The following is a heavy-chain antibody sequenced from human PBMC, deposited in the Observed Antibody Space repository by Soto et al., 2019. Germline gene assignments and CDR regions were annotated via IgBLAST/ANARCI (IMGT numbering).Heavy chain of an antibody. Sequence: GGSLRLSCAASGFTFSSYSMTWVRQAPGKGLEWVSAISGSGSSTYYADSVKGRFTISRDNSKNTVFLQMNSLRADDTAVYYCAKAKAGATPIDYWGQGTLVTVSS. CDR3: AKAKAGATPIDY. V-gene: IGHV3-23*01. J-gene: IGHJ4*02. D-gene: IGHD1-26*01. CDR2: ISGSGSST. CDR1: GFTFSSYS.